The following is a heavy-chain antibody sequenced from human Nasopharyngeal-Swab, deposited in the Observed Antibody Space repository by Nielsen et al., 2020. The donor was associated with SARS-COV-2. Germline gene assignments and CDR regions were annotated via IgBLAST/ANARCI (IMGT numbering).Heavy chain of an antibody. CDR3: ARDNRLQLWLRFYGLDV. V-gene: IGHV3-66*01. CDR2: IYSDGST. CDR1: GITVSSNY. J-gene: IGHJ6*02. Sequence: GESLKISCAASGITVSSNYMTWVRQAPGKGLEWVSLIYSDGSTYYSDSVRGRFTISRDNSNNTLYLQMNYLRAEDTALYYCARDNRLQLWLRFYGLDVWGQGTTVTVPS. D-gene: IGHD5-18*01.